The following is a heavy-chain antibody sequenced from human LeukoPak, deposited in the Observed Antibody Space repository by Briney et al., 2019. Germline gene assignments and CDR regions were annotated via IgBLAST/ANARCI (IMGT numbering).Heavy chain of an antibody. V-gene: IGHV3-7*01. CDR1: GFSFSNYW. Sequence: PGGSLRLSCAASGFSFSNYWMTWVRQGPGKGLEWVANIKQDGIEKRYVDSVKGRFTISRDNAKNSLYLQMNSLRAEDTAVYYCAREVRGVIPHWFDPWGQGTLVTVSS. J-gene: IGHJ5*02. D-gene: IGHD3-10*01. CDR2: IKQDGIEK. CDR3: AREVRGVIPHWFDP.